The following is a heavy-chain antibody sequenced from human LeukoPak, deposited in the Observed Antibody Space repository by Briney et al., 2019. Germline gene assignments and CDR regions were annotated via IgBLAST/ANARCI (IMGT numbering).Heavy chain of an antibody. J-gene: IGHJ5*02. CDR2: IWYDGSNK. D-gene: IGHD3-22*01. CDR1: GFTSSSYG. CDR3: ARESDTMIADP. V-gene: IGHV3-33*01. Sequence: PGGSLRLSCAASGFTSSSYGMHWVRQAPGKGLEWVAVIWYDGSNKYYADSVKGRFTISRDNSKNTLYLQMNSLRAEDTAVYYCARESDTMIADPWGQGTLVTVSS.